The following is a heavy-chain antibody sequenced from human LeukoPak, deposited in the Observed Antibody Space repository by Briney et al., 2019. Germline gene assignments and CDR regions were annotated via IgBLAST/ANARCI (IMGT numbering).Heavy chain of an antibody. D-gene: IGHD2-15*01. CDR3: ARDEPYGYCSGGSCYAAPDY. CDR1: GFTFSSYG. CDR2: ISYDGSNK. J-gene: IGHJ4*02. V-gene: IGHV3-30*03. Sequence: GGSLRLSCAASGFTFSSYGMHWVRQAPGKGLEWVAVISYDGSNKYYADSVKSRFTISRDNSKNTLYLQMNSLRAEDTAVYYCARDEPYGYCSGGSCYAAPDYWGQGTLVTVSS.